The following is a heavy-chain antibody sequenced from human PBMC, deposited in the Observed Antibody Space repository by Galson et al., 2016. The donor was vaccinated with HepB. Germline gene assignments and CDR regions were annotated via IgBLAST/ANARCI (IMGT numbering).Heavy chain of an antibody. CDR2: TYYRSKWFN. D-gene: IGHD4-23*01. CDR1: GDSVSSNSAA. J-gene: IGHJ4*01. CDR3: ARTNSKTYGGGNLDY. V-gene: IGHV6-1*01. Sequence: CAISGDSVSSNSAAWNWIRQSPSRGLEWLGRTYYRSKWFNDYDPSVKSRINISPDTSKNQFSLQLNSVTPADTAVYYCARTNSKTYGGGNLDYWGQGTLVTVSS.